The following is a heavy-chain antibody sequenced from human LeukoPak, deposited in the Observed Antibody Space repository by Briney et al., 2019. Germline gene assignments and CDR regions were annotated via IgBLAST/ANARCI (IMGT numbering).Heavy chain of an antibody. Sequence: PGGSLRLSCAASGFTFSSYWMHWVRQAPGKGLVWVSRINSDGSTTSYADSVMGRFIISRDNSKNTLYLQMNSLRAEDTAVYYCARWANSVDYWGQGTLVTVSS. J-gene: IGHJ4*02. V-gene: IGHV3-74*01. D-gene: IGHD1-1*01. CDR1: GFTFSSYW. CDR2: INSDGSTT. CDR3: ARWANSVDY.